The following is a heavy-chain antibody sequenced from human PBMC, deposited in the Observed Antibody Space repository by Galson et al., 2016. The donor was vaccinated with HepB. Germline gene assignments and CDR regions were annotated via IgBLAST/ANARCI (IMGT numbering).Heavy chain of an antibody. CDR2: IRPSGGST. CDR3: ARDAILYYGPGRDGRDV. CDR1: GYTFTTYY. D-gene: IGHD3-10*01. J-gene: IGHJ6*02. Sequence: SVKVSCKASGYTFTTYYIHWVRQAPGQGLEWMGVIRPSGGSTSLAQKFQGRVTVTRDTSTTTVYMELNSLRSEDTAVYYCARDAILYYGPGRDGRDVWGQGTTVIVSS. V-gene: IGHV1-46*01.